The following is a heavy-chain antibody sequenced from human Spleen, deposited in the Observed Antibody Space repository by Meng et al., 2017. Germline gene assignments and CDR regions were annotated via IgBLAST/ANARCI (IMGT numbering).Heavy chain of an antibody. J-gene: IGHJ4*02. D-gene: IGHD4-11*01. CDR1: GGSFSDYY. CDR3: ARGPTTMAHDFDY. Sequence: VQLQEAGPVLVKPSETLSLTCVVSGGSFSDYYWSWIRQPPGKGLEWIGEINHSGSTNYNPSLESRATISVDTSQNNLSLKLSSVTAADSAVYYCARGPTTMAHDFDYWGQGTLVTVSS. CDR2: INHSGST. V-gene: IGHV4-34*01.